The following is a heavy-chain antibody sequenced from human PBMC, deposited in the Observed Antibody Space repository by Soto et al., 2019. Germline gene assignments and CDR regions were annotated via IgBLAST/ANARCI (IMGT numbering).Heavy chain of an antibody. CDR1: GGTFSTYA. CDR2: IIPMFGTA. Sequence: QVQLVQSGAKVKKPESSLKVSCKAPGGTFSTYAISWVRQAPGQGLEWMGGIIPMFGTASYAQRFQDRVTITADESTNTVYMELSSLRSEDTAVYFCASGIQLWLRRINNGYSGWGQGTLVTVSS. V-gene: IGHV1-69*12. CDR3: ASGIQLWLRRINNGYSG. J-gene: IGHJ4*02. D-gene: IGHD5-18*01.